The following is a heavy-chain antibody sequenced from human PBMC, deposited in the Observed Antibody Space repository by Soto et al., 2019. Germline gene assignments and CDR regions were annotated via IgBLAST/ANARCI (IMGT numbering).Heavy chain of an antibody. J-gene: IGHJ4*02. CDR2: ISSSSSYI. Sequence: GGSLRLSCAASGFTFSGYSMNWVRQAPGKGLEWVSSISSSSSYIYYADSVKGRFTISRDNAKNPLYLQMNSLRAEDTAVYYCAKVVSPPVADTNFDYWGQGTLVTVSS. D-gene: IGHD6-19*01. CDR3: AKVVSPPVADTNFDY. V-gene: IGHV3-21*04. CDR1: GFTFSGYS.